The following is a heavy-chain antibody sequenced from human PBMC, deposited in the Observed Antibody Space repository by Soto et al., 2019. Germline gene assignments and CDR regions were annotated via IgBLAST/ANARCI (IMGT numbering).Heavy chain of an antibody. CDR2: IIPILGIA. CDR3: GSGAGTVTTANNY. V-gene: IGHV1-69*02. CDR1: GGTFSSYT. Sequence: SVKVSCKASGGTFSSYTISWVRQAPGQGLEWMGRIIPILGIANYAQKFQGRVTITADKSTSTAYMELSSLRSEDTAVYYCGSGAGTVTTANNYWGQGTLVTVSS. J-gene: IGHJ4*02. D-gene: IGHD4-17*01.